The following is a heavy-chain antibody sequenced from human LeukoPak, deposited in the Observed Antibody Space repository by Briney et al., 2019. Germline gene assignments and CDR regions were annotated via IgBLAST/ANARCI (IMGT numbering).Heavy chain of an antibody. Sequence: ASVTVSCTASGYTFTSYYMHWVRQAPGQGLEWMGIINPSGGSTSYAQKFQGRVTMTRDTSTSTVYMELSSLRSEDTAVYYCARGGNRQDYFDYWGQGTLVTVSS. CDR3: ARGGNRQDYFDY. V-gene: IGHV1-46*01. CDR2: INPSGGST. J-gene: IGHJ4*02. CDR1: GYTFTSYY. D-gene: IGHD1-14*01.